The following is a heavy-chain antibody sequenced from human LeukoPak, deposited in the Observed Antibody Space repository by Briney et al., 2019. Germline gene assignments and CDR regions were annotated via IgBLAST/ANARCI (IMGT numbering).Heavy chain of an antibody. CDR2: IYTSGST. J-gene: IGHJ5*02. D-gene: IGHD3-16*01. Sequence: SQTLSLTCTVSGRSISSGSYYWSWIRRPAGKGLEWIGRIYTSGSTNYNPSLKSRVTISVDTSKNQSSLKLSSVTAADTAVYYCARSRRGGWFDPWGQGTLVTVSS. V-gene: IGHV4-61*02. CDR3: ARSRRGGWFDP. CDR1: GRSISSGSYY.